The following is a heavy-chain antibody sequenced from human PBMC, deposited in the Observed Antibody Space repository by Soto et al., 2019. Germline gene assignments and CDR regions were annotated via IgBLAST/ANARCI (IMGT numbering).Heavy chain of an antibody. J-gene: IGHJ5*02. CDR1: GGSISSSSYY. CDR3: ARKEGLWLTENWLDP. V-gene: IGHV4-39*01. Sequence: SETLSLTCTVSGGSISSSSYYWGWIRQPPGKGLEWIGSIYYSGSTYYNPSLKSRVTISVDTSKNQFSLKLSSVTAADTAVYYCARKEGLWLTENWLDPWGQGTLVTVSS. D-gene: IGHD3-22*01. CDR2: IYYSGST.